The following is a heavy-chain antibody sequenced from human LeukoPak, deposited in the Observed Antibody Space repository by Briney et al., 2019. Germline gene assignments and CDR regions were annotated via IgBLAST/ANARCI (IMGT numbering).Heavy chain of an antibody. CDR2: IIGSGGST. D-gene: IGHD4-17*01. CDR1: GFTFSSYA. V-gene: IGHV3-23*01. J-gene: IGHJ4*02. CDR3: ARVTTVTTD. Sequence: GGSLRLSCAASGFTFSSYAMSWVRQAPGKGREWVSPIIGSGGSTYYADSVKGRFTISRDNSKNTLYLQMNSLRAEDTAVYYCARVTTVTTDWGQGTLVTVSS.